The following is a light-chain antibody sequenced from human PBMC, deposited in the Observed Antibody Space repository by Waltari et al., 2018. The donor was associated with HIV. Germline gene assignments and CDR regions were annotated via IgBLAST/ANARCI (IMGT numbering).Light chain of an antibody. V-gene: IGLV3-25*03. CDR3: QSADSSGTWV. CDR2: KIS. CDR1: ALPKQY. Sequence: SYELTQPPSVSVSPGQTARITCSGDALPKQYAYWYQQKPGQAPVLVTSKISERPSGLPGRFSGASSGTTVTLTISGVEAEDEADYYCQSADSSGTWVFGGGTKLTVL. J-gene: IGLJ3*02.